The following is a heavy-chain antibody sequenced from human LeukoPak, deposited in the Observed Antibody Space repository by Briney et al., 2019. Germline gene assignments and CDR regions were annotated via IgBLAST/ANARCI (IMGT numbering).Heavy chain of an antibody. D-gene: IGHD4-17*01. V-gene: IGHV3-21*04. J-gene: IGHJ4*02. CDR2: ISSSSSYI. CDR3: AKTFDNGDYAGFDY. Sequence: PGGSLRLSCAASGFTFSSYSMNWVRQAPGKGLEWVSSISSSSSYIYYADSVKGRFTISRDNLKNTLYLRMNSLRADDTALYYCAKTFDNGDYAGFDYWGQGTLVTVSS. CDR1: GFTFSSYS.